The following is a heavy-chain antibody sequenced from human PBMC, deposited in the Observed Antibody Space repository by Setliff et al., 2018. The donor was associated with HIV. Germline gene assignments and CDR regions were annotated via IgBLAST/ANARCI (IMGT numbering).Heavy chain of an antibody. J-gene: IGHJ3*02. Sequence: LSLTCSVSGASISSGGYYWSWIRQHPGKGLEWIGCIYYSGSTYYNPSLKSRVTISEDTSKNQFTLKLSSVTAADTAVYYCARDLVAAFDTWGQGTMVTVSS. CDR1: GASISSGGYY. V-gene: IGHV4-31*03. CDR2: IYYSGST. CDR3: ARDLVAAFDT.